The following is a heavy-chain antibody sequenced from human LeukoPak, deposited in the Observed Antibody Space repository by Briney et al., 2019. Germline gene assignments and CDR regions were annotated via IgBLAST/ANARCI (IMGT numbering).Heavy chain of an antibody. Sequence: GPGGSLRLSCAASGFTFDDYGMSWVRQAPGKGLEWVSSTNWNGDNTAYADSVKGRFTISRDNAKNSLYLQMNSLRAEDTALYHCARVHRYSSTWDSFDYWGQGTLVTVSS. CDR2: TNWNGDNT. J-gene: IGHJ4*02. V-gene: IGHV3-20*01. CDR3: ARVHRYSSTWDSFDY. CDR1: GFTFDDYG. D-gene: IGHD6-13*01.